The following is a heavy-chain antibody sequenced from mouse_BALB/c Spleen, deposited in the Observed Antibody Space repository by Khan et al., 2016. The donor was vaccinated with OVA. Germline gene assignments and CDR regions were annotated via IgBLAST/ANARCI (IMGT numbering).Heavy chain of an antibody. Sequence: QVQLKKSGPGLVAPSQSLSITCTVSGFSLTSYGVHWVRQPQGKGLEWLGVIWAGGSTNYNSALMSRLSISKDNYKSHVFLKMNSLQTDDTAVYYCARLEDIWGQVTTLTVSS. CDR3: ARLEDI. CDR2: IWAGGST. D-gene: IGHD1-3*01. CDR1: GFSLTSYG. V-gene: IGHV2-9*02. J-gene: IGHJ2*01.